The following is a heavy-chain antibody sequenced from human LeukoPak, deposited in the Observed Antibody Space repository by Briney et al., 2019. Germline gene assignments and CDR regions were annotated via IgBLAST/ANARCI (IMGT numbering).Heavy chain of an antibody. CDR1: GYNFTRHY. J-gene: IGHJ3*01. CDR3: AREGYGGGQDFDV. D-gene: IGHD1-26*01. CDR2: INPNNGGT. V-gene: IGHV1-2*02. Sequence: APLKGFCKASGYNFTRHYIHWVGQAPGQGNEWMGWINPNNGGTNYAQKFQGRVTMTRDTSISTAYMDLSRLKSDDTAVYYCAREGYGGGQDFDVWGQGTMVTVSS.